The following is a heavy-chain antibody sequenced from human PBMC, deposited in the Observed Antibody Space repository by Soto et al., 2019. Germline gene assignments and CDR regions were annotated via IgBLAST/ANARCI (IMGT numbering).Heavy chain of an antibody. D-gene: IGHD3-10*01. J-gene: IGHJ4*02. V-gene: IGHV3-23*01. CDR2: FRTGGDDGTT. Sequence: GGSLRLSCAASGFTFSSYSMSWVRQAPGKGLEWVSGFRTGGDDGTTYYADSVKGRFAISRDNSKNTLFLQMNSLRAEDTAIYYCAKKVNSGPGSQYFDYWGQGTLVTVSS. CDR3: AKKVNSGPGSQYFDY. CDR1: GFTFSSYS.